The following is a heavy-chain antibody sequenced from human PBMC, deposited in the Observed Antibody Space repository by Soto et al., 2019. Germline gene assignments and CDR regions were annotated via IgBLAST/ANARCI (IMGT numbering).Heavy chain of an antibody. CDR2: IYTGGTT. Sequence: EVQLVESGGGLIQPGGSLRLSCIISGFTVSSSNYMSWVRQAPGKGLEWDSVIYTGGTTYYADSVKGRFTISRDNSKNTLYLQMNSLRAEDTAVYYCNGYGYWGQGTLVTVSS. CDR3: NGYGY. V-gene: IGHV3-53*01. CDR1: GFTVSSSNY. J-gene: IGHJ4*02. D-gene: IGHD5-12*01.